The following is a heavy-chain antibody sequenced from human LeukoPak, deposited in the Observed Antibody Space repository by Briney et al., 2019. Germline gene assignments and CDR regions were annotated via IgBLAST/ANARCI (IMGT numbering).Heavy chain of an antibody. CDR2: ISGNGDIT. CDR1: RFTFNTYA. D-gene: IGHD2-15*01. J-gene: IGHJ4*02. V-gene: IGHV3-23*01. CDR3: AKDRIGLYYFDY. Sequence: GGSLRLSCVASRFTFNTYAVNWVRQAPGKGLEWVSAISGNGDITYYADSVRGRFTISRDNSKNTLYLQMNSLRAEDTAVYYCAKDRIGLYYFDYWGQGTLVTVSS.